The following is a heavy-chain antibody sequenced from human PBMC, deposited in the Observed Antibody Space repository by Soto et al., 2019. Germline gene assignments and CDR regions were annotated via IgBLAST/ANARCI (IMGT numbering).Heavy chain of an antibody. Sequence: SETLSLTCTIYGGSFSGYYWTWIRQPPGKGLEWIGEINHSGTTNYSPSLKRRVSISVDTSKDKFSLNLSSVTAADTAVYYCASGKTRTARPSLRYYYYGLDVWGQGTTVTSP. CDR3: ASGKTRTARPSLRYYYYGLDV. CDR2: INHSGTT. V-gene: IGHV4-34*01. CDR1: GGSFSGYY. J-gene: IGHJ6*02. D-gene: IGHD6-6*01.